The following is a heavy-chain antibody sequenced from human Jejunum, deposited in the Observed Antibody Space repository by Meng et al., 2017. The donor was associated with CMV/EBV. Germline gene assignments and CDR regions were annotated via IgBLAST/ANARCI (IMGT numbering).Heavy chain of an antibody. CDR3: ARYYGSGALDY. CDR1: GYNSFNFA. D-gene: IGHD3-10*01. V-gene: IGHV1-3*01. CDR2: ITAGSINI. J-gene: IGHJ4*02. Sequence: QVQLVQSGAEVKEPGASVKVSCKASGYNSFNFAVHWVRQAPGQRLEWMGWITAGSINIQYSQKFQGRVTITRDTSANTAYMELSSLRSEDTAVYYCARYYGSGALDYWGQGTLVTVSS.